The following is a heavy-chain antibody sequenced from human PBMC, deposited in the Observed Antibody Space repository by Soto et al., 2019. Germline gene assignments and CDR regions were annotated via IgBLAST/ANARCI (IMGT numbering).Heavy chain of an antibody. V-gene: IGHV4-4*02. CDR1: GGSISSSNW. J-gene: IGHJ6*02. CDR2: IYHSGST. D-gene: IGHD2-15*01. CDR3: ARVPYCSGGSCYDLGYYYYYGMDV. Sequence: QVQLQESGPGLVKPSGTLSLTCAVSGGSISSSNWWSWVRQPPGKGLEWIGEIYHSGSTNYNPSLNSRVTISVDKSKNQFSLKLSSVTAADTAVYYCARVPYCSGGSCYDLGYYYYYGMDVWGQGTTVTVSS.